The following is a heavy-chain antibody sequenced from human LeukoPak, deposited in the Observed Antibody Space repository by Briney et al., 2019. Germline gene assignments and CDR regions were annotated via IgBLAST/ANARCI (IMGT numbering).Heavy chain of an antibody. V-gene: IGHV1-8*01. CDR1: GSTFTSYD. CDR3: ARAGGYCGRISCPYYFDF. J-gene: IGHJ4*02. D-gene: IGHD2-15*01. Sequence: ASVKVSCKASGSTFTSYDINWVRQATAQGLEWMGWMNPNRGNTGYAQKFQGRVTMTRNTSISTAYMELSSLRSEDTAVYYCARAGGYCGRISCPYYFDFWGQGSLVAVSS. CDR2: MNPNRGNT.